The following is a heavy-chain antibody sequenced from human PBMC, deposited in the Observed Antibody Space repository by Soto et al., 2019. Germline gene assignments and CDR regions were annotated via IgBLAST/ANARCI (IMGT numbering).Heavy chain of an antibody. Sequence: GGSLRLSCAASGFTFSSYWMSWVRQAPGKGLEWVANIKQDGSEKYYVDSVKGRFTISRDNAKNSLYLQMNSLRAEDTAVYYCARAIGITIFGVVNWFDPWGQGTLVTVSS. J-gene: IGHJ5*02. CDR1: GFTFSSYW. CDR2: IKQDGSEK. D-gene: IGHD3-3*01. V-gene: IGHV3-7*03. CDR3: ARAIGITIFGVVNWFDP.